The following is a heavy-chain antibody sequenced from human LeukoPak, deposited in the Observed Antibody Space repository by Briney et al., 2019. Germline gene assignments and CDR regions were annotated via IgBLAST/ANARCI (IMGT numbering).Heavy chain of an antibody. CDR1: GGSISSSSYY. CDR2: VNLQGST. V-gene: IGHV4-39*07. CDR3: AREGGPYRPLDY. Sequence: PSETLSLTCTVSGGSISSSSYYWGWIRQPPGKGLEWIGEVNLQGSTNYNPSLMGRFAISVDTSENHISLQLTSVTAADTAVYYCAREGGPYRPLDYSGQGTLVTVSS. J-gene: IGHJ4*02.